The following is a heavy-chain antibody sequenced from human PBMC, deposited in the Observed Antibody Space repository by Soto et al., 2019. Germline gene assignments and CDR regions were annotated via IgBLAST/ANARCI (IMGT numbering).Heavy chain of an antibody. V-gene: IGHV1-69*01. CDR2: IIPVFDKA. Sequence: QVQLVQSGADVKKPGSSVKVSCKTSGGSFGSSAISWVRQAPAQGLEWMGEIIPVFDKANYAQNFQGRLTITADELTGTVFMKLSSLSSEDTAVYFCARLRRDWGDAFDLWGLGTFVTVSS. CDR3: ARLRRDWGDAFDL. CDR1: GGSFGSSA. J-gene: IGHJ3*01. D-gene: IGHD3-16*01.